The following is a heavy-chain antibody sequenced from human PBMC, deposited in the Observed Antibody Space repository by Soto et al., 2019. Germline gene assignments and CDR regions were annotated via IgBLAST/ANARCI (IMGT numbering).Heavy chain of an antibody. CDR2: IKQDGREK. D-gene: IGHD3-16*01. CDR3: AGDGVRNGAYNGWLDP. CDR1: GFSFSSYW. Sequence: PGGSLRLSCAASGFSFSSYWMTWVRQAPGKGLEWVANIKQDGREKYYVASVKGRLTISRDNDKNLLYLQMDSLTPDDTAVYYCAGDGVRNGAYNGWLDPWGQGTLVTVSS. V-gene: IGHV3-7*03. J-gene: IGHJ5*02.